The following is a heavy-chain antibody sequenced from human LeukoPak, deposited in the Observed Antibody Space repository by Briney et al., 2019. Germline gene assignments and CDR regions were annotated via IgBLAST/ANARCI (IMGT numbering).Heavy chain of an antibody. J-gene: IGHJ4*02. CDR3: ARMGDPYSSGWYDGDY. CDR1: GFTFSSYW. D-gene: IGHD6-19*01. Sequence: PGGSLRLSCAASGFTFSSYWMHWVRQAPGKGLVWVSRINSDGSSTSYADSVKGRFTISRDNAKNSLYLQMNSLRAEDTAVYYCARMGDPYSSGWYDGDYWGQGTLVTVSS. CDR2: INSDGSST. V-gene: IGHV3-74*01.